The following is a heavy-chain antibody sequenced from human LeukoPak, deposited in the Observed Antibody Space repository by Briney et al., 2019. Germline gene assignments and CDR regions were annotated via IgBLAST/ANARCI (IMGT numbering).Heavy chain of an antibody. J-gene: IGHJ5*02. Sequence: PPETLSLTCAVYGGSFSGYYWSWIRQPPGKGLEWIGEINHSGSTNYNPSLKSRVTISVDTSKNQFSLKLSSVTAADTAVYYCAREADYDILTGSSWFDPWGQGTLVTVSS. CDR2: INHSGST. CDR1: GGSFSGYY. CDR3: AREADYDILTGSSWFDP. V-gene: IGHV4-34*01. D-gene: IGHD3-9*01.